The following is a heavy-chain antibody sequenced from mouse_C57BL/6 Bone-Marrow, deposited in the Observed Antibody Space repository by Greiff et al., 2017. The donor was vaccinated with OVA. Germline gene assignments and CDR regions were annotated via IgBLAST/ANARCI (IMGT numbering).Heavy chain of an antibody. D-gene: IGHD1-1*02. CDR1: GYTFTDYY. CDR2: INPNNGGT. Sequence: EVQLQQSGPELVKPGASVKISCKASGYTFTDYYMNWVKQSPGKSLEWIGDINPNNGGTSYNQKFKGKATLTVDKSSSTAYMELRSLTSEDSAVYYCARYMGWFAYWGQGTLVTVSA. V-gene: IGHV1-26*01. CDR3: ARYMGWFAY. J-gene: IGHJ3*01.